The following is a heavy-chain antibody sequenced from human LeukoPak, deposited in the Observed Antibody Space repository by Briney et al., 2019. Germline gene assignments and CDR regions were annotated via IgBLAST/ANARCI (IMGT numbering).Heavy chain of an antibody. J-gene: IGHJ3*02. V-gene: IGHV1-2*02. CDR2: TNPNSGGT. CDR1: GYTFTGYY. CDR3: ARDGYDSSGYYPLGAFDI. Sequence: GASVKVSCKASGYTFTGYYMHWVRQAPGQGLEWMGWTNPNSGGTNYAQKFQGRVTMTRDTSISTAYMELSRLRSDDTAVYYCARDGYDSSGYYPLGAFDIWGQGTMVTVSS. D-gene: IGHD3-22*01.